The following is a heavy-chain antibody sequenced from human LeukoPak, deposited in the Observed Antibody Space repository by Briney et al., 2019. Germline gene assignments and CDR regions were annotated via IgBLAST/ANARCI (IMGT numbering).Heavy chain of an antibody. Sequence: PSETLSLTCTVSGGSMSSFYWSWIRQPPGKGLEWIGYIYYSGTTNYNPSLESRVTTSRDTPKNQFSLKLSSMTAADTAIYYCVRASVDTGGAFDVWGQGTVVTVSS. CDR3: VRASVDTGGAFDV. CDR1: GGSMSSFY. CDR2: IYYSGTT. D-gene: IGHD2-8*02. V-gene: IGHV4-59*01. J-gene: IGHJ3*01.